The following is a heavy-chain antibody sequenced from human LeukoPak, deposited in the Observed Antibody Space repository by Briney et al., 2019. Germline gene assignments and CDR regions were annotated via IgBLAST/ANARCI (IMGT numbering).Heavy chain of an antibody. CDR2: IWYDGSNK. CDR3: ARDGEWESLGYYYYGMDV. D-gene: IGHD1-26*01. J-gene: IGHJ6*02. CDR1: GFTFSSYG. Sequence: GGSLRLSCAASGFTFSSYGMHWVRQAPGKGLEGVAVIWYDGSNKYYADSVKGRFTISRDNSKNTLYLQMNSLRAEDTAVYYCARDGEWESLGYYYYGMDVWGQGTTVTVSS. V-gene: IGHV3-33*01.